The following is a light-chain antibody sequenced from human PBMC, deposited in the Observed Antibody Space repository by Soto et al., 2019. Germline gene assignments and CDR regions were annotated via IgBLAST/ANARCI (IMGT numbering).Light chain of an antibody. V-gene: IGLV1-51*02. Sequence: QSVLTQPPSVPAAPGQKVTISCSGSDSNIGNDHVSWYQQFPGTAPKLLIYENNKRPSGIPDRFSGSKSGTSATLDITGLQTGDEADYYCGTWDSGLSAGVIGGGTKLTVL. CDR2: ENN. CDR1: DSNIGNDH. CDR3: GTWDSGLSAGV. J-gene: IGLJ3*02.